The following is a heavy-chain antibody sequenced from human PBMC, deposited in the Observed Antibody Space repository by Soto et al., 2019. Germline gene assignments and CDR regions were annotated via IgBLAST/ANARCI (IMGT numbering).Heavy chain of an antibody. CDR1: GGSISSYY. V-gene: IGHV4-59*01. Sequence: SETLSLTCTVSGGSISSYYWSWIRQPPGKGLEWIGYIYYSGSTSYNPSLKSRVTISVDTSKNQFSLKLSSVTAADTAVYYCASFPGRVDYWGQGTLVTVSS. CDR3: ASFPGRVDY. J-gene: IGHJ4*02. CDR2: IYYSGST.